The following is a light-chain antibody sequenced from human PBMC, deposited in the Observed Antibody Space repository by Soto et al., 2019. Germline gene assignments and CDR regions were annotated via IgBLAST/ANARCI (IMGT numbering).Light chain of an antibody. CDR2: GNN. CDR3: QSYDSSLSGWV. Sequence: QSVLTQPPSVTGAQGQRVTISCTGSSSNIGAGYDVHWYQQLPGTAPKLLIYGNNNRPSGVPDRFSGSKSGTSASLAITGLLAEDEADYYCQSYDSSLSGWVFGGGTKLTVL. CDR1: SSNIGAGYD. J-gene: IGLJ3*02. V-gene: IGLV1-40*01.